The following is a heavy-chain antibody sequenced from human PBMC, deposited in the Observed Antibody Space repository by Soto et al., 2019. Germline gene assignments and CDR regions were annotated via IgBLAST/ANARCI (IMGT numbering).Heavy chain of an antibody. D-gene: IGHD2-2*01. CDR1: GFTFSSYS. CDR3: ARGGCSSTSCYYYGMDV. Sequence: GGSLRLSCAASGFTFSSYSMNWVRQAPGKGLEWVSSISSSSSYIYYADSVKGRFTISRDNAKNSLYLQMNSLRAEDTAVYYCARGGCSSTSCYYYGMDVWGQGTTVTVSS. V-gene: IGHV3-21*01. J-gene: IGHJ6*02. CDR2: ISSSSSYI.